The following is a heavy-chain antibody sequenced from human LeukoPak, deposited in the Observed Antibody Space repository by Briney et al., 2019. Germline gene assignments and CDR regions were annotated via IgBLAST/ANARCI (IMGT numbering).Heavy chain of an antibody. Sequence: SETLSLTCTVSGYSISSSNYYWSWIRQPAGKGLEWIGRIYTSESTNYNPSLKSRVTISVDTSRNQFSLKLSSVTAADTAVYYCARGLWFGDENPPYFDYWGQGILVTVSS. CDR2: IYTSEST. CDR1: GYSISSSNYY. V-gene: IGHV4-61*02. CDR3: ARGLWFGDENPPYFDY. J-gene: IGHJ4*02. D-gene: IGHD3-10*01.